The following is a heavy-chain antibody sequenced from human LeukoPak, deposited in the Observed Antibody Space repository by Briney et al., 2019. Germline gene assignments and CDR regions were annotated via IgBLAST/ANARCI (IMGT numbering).Heavy chain of an antibody. Sequence: QTGGSLRLSCAASGLTFSSSAMHWVRQAPGKGLEYVSAISSNGGSTYYASSVKGRFTISRDNSKNTLFLQLGSLRAEDMAVYYCARVGSSSSFDYWGQGTLVTVSS. CDR3: ARVGSSSSFDY. V-gene: IGHV3-64*01. J-gene: IGHJ4*02. CDR1: GLTFSSSA. D-gene: IGHD6-6*01. CDR2: ISSNGGST.